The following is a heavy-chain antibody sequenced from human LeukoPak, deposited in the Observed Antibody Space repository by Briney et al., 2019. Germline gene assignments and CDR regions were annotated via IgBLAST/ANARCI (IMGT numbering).Heavy chain of an antibody. J-gene: IGHJ5*02. CDR1: GYSFTSYW. CDR3: ARSTYYDFWGGYYDYNWFDP. D-gene: IGHD3-3*01. V-gene: IGHV5-51*01. CDR2: IYHGDSDT. Sequence: GESLKISCKGSGYSFTSYWIGWVRQMPGKGLEWMGIIYHGDSDTRYSPSFQGQVTISADKSISTAYLQWSSLKASDTAMYYCARSTYYDFWGGYYDYNWFDPWGQGTLVTVSS.